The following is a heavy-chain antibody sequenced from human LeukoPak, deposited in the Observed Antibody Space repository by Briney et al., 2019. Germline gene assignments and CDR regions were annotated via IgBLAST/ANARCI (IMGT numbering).Heavy chain of an antibody. CDR3: AKDLGITMVRGVITFFDY. D-gene: IGHD3-10*01. CDR1: GFTFSSYA. CDR2: ISGSGGST. V-gene: IGHV3-23*01. Sequence: PGGSLRLSCAASGFTFSSYAMRWVRQAPGKGLEWVSAISGSGGSTYYADSVKGRFTISRDNSKNTLYLQMNSLRAEDTAVYYCAKDLGITMVRGVITFFDYWGQGTLVTVSS. J-gene: IGHJ4*02.